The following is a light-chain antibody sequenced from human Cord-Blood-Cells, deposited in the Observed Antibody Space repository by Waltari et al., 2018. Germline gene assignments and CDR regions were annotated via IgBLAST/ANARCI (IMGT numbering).Light chain of an antibody. CDR2: WAS. CDR1: QSVLYSSNNKNY. CDR3: QQYYSTLT. J-gene: IGKJ4*01. Sequence: DIVMTQSPESLAVSLGERATINCKSSQSVLYSSNNKNYLAWYQQKPGQPPKLLIYWASTRESVVPDRFSGSGSGTDFTLTISSLQAEDVAVYYCQQYYSTLTFGGGTKVEIK. V-gene: IGKV4-1*01.